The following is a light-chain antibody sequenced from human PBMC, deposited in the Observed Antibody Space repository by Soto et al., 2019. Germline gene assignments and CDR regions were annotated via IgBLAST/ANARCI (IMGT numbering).Light chain of an antibody. CDR2: DVT. V-gene: IGLV2-11*01. CDR1: TMVVGGYTY. CDR3: CSYAGKYTFL. J-gene: IGLJ2*01. Sequence: QSALTQPRSVSGSPGQSVTISCLGTTMVVGGYTYVSWNQQNAGKPPKLMIYDVTKRPSGVPDRFSGSKSGNTASLTISGLQAEDESDYYCCSYAGKYTFLFGAGTKLTVL.